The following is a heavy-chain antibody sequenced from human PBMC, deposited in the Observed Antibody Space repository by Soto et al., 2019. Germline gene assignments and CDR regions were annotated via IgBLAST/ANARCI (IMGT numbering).Heavy chain of an antibody. V-gene: IGHV4-59*02. CDR2: IYYSGST. CDR1: GDSVTSFY. D-gene: IGHD6-13*01. CDR3: ARGISSWYYYYYMDV. J-gene: IGHJ6*03. Sequence: ETLSLTCTVSGDSVTSFYWSWLRQPPGKGLEWIGYIYYSGSTHYNPSLQSRVSISMDTSKNQFSLRLSSVTAADTADYFCARGISSWYYYYYMDVWGKGTTVTVSS.